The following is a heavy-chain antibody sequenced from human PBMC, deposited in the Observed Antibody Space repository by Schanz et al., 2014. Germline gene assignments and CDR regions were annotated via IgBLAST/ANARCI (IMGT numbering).Heavy chain of an antibody. CDR3: ARAKGFGDMDV. Sequence: QVQLVQSGAEVKKPGASMKVSCKASGVTFNSYTINWVRQAPGQGLEWMGWITAYNGDTNYALKLQGRVTMTTDTSTGTAYMELRSLRSDDTAVYYCARAKGFGDMDVWGQGTTVTVSS. D-gene: IGHD3-10*01. V-gene: IGHV1-18*01. J-gene: IGHJ6*02. CDR2: ITAYNGDT. CDR1: GVTFNSYT.